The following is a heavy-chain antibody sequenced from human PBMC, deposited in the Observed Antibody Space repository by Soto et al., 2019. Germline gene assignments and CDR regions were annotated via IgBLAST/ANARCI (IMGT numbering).Heavy chain of an antibody. Sequence: GGSLRLSCETSGFTFGNYGMGWVRQAPGKGLYWVSGISSSSRRTYYAASVEGRFTISRDNSKAILYLQMNSLRAEDTAVYYCAAWAEGATEVHWGQGTLVTVSS. CDR3: AAWAEGATEVH. J-gene: IGHJ4*02. D-gene: IGHD2-15*01. CDR1: GFTFGNYG. CDR2: ISSSSRRT. V-gene: IGHV3-23*01.